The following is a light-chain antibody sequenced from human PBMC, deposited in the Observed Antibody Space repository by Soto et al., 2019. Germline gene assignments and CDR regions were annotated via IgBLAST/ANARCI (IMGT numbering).Light chain of an antibody. CDR3: QQYNNWPET. Sequence: EIVMTQSPATLSVSPGERATLSCRASQSVSSNLAWYQQKPGQAHRLLIYGTSTRATAIPGRFSGSGSGTEFPLTISSLQSEDFAVYYCQQYNNWPETFGQGTKVEIK. V-gene: IGKV3-15*01. CDR1: QSVSSN. CDR2: GTS. J-gene: IGKJ1*01.